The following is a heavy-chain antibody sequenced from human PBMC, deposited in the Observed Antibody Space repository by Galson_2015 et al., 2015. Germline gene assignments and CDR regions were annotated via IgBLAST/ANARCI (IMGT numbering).Heavy chain of an antibody. J-gene: IGHJ5*02. Sequence: SVKVSCKASGYTFPTYYIYWVRQAPGQGLEWMGIANPTAGTAAYAQRFQGRVTMTSDTSTNTVYMELSSLSSDDTAVYYCAIGGRAGVKWYGLEDRRGQGTLVTASA. V-gene: IGHV1-46*01. D-gene: IGHD1-1*01. CDR3: AIGGRAGVKWYGLEDR. CDR2: ANPTAGTA. CDR1: GYTFPTYY.